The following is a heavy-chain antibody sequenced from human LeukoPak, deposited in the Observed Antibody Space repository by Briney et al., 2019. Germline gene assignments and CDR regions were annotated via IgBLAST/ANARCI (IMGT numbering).Heavy chain of an antibody. J-gene: IGHJ4*02. D-gene: IGHD6-25*01. CDR2: SYYSGST. V-gene: IGHV4-59*08. Sequence: SETLSLTCTVSGGSLNSYYWGWIRQATGKGLEWIWYSYYSGSTNYNSSLKSRVTISVDTSKNQFSLTVTSVTATDTAIYYCVRHGESGRHHSYFDYWGQGALVTVSS. CDR1: GGSLNSYY. CDR3: VRHGESGRHHSYFDY.